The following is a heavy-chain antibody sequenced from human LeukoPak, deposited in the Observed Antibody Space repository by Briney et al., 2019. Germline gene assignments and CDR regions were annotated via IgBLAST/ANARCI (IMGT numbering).Heavy chain of an antibody. J-gene: IGHJ1*01. D-gene: IGHD2-21*02. CDR1: GYTFTGYY. CDR3: ARVAEHIVVVTAYFQH. V-gene: IGHV1-2*02. CDR2: INPNSGGT. Sequence: GASVKVSFKASGYTFTGYYMHWVRQAPGQGLEWMGWINPNSGGTNYAQKFQGRVTMTRDTSISTAYMELSRLRSDDTAVYYCARVAEHIVVVTAYFQHWGQGTLVTVSS.